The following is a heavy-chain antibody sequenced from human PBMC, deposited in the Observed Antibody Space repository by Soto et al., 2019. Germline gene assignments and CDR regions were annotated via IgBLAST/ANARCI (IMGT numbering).Heavy chain of an antibody. Sequence: PGGSLRLSCAASGFTFSDYYMSWIRQAPGKGLEWVSYISSSSSYTNYADSVKGRFTISRDNAKNSLYLQMNSLRAEDTAVYYCARAPERGGSSSWYGGSSGWYYFDYWGQGTLVTVSS. J-gene: IGHJ4*02. D-gene: IGHD6-13*01. V-gene: IGHV3-11*03. CDR2: ISSSSSYT. CDR3: ARAPERGGSSSWYGGSSGWYYFDY. CDR1: GFTFSDYY.